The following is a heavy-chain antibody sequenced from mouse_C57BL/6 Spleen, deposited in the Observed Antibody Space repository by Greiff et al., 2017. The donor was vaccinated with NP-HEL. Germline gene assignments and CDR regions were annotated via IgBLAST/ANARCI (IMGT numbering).Heavy chain of an antibody. CDR3: ARDGVGLDY. Sequence: EVKLMESGGGLVKPGGSLKLSCAASGFTFSSYAMSWVRQTPEKRLEWVATISDGGSYTYYPDNVKGRFTISRDNAKNNLYLQMSHLKSEDTAMYYCARDGVGLDYWGQGTTLTVSS. D-gene: IGHD1-1*02. CDR2: ISDGGSYT. V-gene: IGHV5-4*01. CDR1: GFTFSSYA. J-gene: IGHJ2*01.